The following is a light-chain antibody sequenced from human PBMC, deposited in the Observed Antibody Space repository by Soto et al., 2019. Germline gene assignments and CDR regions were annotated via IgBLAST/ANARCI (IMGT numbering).Light chain of an antibody. Sequence: QSVLTQPASVSGSPGQSITISCTGTSSDVGGYNYVSWYQHHPGKAPKLIIFDVSNRPSGVSNPFSGSKSGNTASLTISALQPEDEADYYCSSYTTSNTRQIVLGTGTTVTVL. CDR1: SSDVGGYNY. J-gene: IGLJ1*01. CDR2: DVS. CDR3: SSYTTSNTRQIV. V-gene: IGLV2-14*03.